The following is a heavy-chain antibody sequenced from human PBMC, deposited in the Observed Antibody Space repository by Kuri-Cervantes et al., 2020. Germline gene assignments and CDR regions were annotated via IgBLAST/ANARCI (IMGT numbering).Heavy chain of an antibody. Sequence: ASVKVSCKASGGTFSSYAISWVRQAPGQGLEWMGRISAYNGNTNYAQKLQGRVTMTTDTSTSTAYMELRSLRSDDTAVYYCARVSSGWYTTRSDAFDIWGQGTMVTVSS. J-gene: IGHJ3*02. CDR1: GGTFSSYA. CDR3: ARVSSGWYTTRSDAFDI. CDR2: ISAYNGNT. D-gene: IGHD6-19*01. V-gene: IGHV1-18*01.